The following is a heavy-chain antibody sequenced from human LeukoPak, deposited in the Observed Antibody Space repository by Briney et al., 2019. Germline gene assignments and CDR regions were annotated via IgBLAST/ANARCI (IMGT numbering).Heavy chain of an antibody. D-gene: IGHD2-21*01. CDR1: GYNFGSHW. Sequence: PGESLKISCQGSGYNFGSHWIGWVRQMPGKGLEWIGIIYPGDSEIRLTPSFQGQVTLSVDNPINTAYLQWSSLKASDAAMFYCARTVKQTFLFEHWGQGTPVSVSS. J-gene: IGHJ4*02. CDR3: ARTVKQTFLFEH. V-gene: IGHV5-51*01. CDR2: IYPGDSEI.